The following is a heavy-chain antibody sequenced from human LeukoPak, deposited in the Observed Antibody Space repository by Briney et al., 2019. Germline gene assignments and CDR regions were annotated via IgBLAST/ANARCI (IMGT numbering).Heavy chain of an antibody. J-gene: IGHJ4*02. D-gene: IGHD6-19*01. Sequence: GASVKVSCKASGYTFTSYDINWVRQATGQGLEWMGWMNPNSGNTGYAQKFQGRVTMTRNTSISTAYMELSSLRSEDTAVYYCARERAVAGKNCFDYWGQGTLVTVSS. CDR1: GYTFTSYD. CDR3: ARERAVAGKNCFDY. V-gene: IGHV1-8*01. CDR2: MNPNSGNT.